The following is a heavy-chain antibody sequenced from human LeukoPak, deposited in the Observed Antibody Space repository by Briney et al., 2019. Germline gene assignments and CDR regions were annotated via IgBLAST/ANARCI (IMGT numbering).Heavy chain of an antibody. V-gene: IGHV4-34*01. CDR1: GGSFSGYY. D-gene: IGHD2-2*01. J-gene: IGHJ5*02. Sequence: SETLSLTCAVYGGSFSGYYWSWIRQPPGKGLEWIGEINHSGSTNYNPSLKSRVTISVDTSKNQFSLKLSSVTAADTAVYYCAGGHIVVIPAAQCGYNWFDPWGQGTLVTVSS. CDR3: AGGHIVVIPAAQCGYNWFDP. CDR2: INHSGST.